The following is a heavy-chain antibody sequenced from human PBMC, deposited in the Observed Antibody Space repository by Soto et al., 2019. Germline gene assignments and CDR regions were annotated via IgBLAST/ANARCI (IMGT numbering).Heavy chain of an antibody. V-gene: IGHV3-23*01. CDR2: ISGSGGST. J-gene: IGHJ4*02. CDR1: GITFSSYA. CDR3: AKDVVAVACIFDN. Sequence: EVQLLESGGDLIQPGGSLRLSCAASGITFSSYALSWIRQALGKGPEWVSGISGSGGSTYYADSVEGRFTISRDNSKNTLYLQMNSLRAEDTAIYYCAKDVVAVACIFDNWGQGTLVTVSS. D-gene: IGHD6-19*01.